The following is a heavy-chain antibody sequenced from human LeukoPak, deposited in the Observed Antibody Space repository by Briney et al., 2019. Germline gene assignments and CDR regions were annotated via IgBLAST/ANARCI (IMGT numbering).Heavy chain of an antibody. CDR2: TYYRSKWYN. CDR1: GDSVSSNSAA. D-gene: IGHD3-10*01. V-gene: IGHV6-1*01. CDR3: ASSEAWFGELLGYMDV. J-gene: IGHJ6*03. Sequence: SQTLSLTCAISGDSVSSNSAAWNWIRQSPSRGLEWLGRTYYRSKWYNDYAVSVKSRITINPDTSKNQFSLQLNSVTPEDTAVYYCASSEAWFGELLGYMDVWGKGTTVTVSS.